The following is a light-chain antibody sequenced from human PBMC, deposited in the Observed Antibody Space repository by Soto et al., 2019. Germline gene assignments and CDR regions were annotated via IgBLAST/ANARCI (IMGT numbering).Light chain of an antibody. CDR3: QQYGNSPQT. CDR1: QSVNSSY. J-gene: IGKJ1*01. V-gene: IGKV3-20*01. CDR2: GAS. Sequence: EIVWTQSPGTLTLSPVERVTLSCRARQSVNSSYLAWYQHKPCQAPRLLIYGASTRATGIPDRFSGSGSGTDFTLTIARLEPGDFAVYYCQQYGNSPQTFGQGTKVDIK.